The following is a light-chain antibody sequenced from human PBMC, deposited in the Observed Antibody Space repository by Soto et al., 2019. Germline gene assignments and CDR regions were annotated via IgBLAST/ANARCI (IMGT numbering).Light chain of an antibody. V-gene: IGKV3-15*01. CDR3: QQYDKWPRT. CDR1: QSVSSSY. Sequence: EIVLTQSPATLSSFPGDRVTLSCRASQSVSSSYLAWYQQKPGQAPRLLIYGASSRATGIPARFSGGGSGAEYTLTISSLQSEDFAVYYCQQYDKWPRTFGQGTKVDIK. CDR2: GAS. J-gene: IGKJ1*01.